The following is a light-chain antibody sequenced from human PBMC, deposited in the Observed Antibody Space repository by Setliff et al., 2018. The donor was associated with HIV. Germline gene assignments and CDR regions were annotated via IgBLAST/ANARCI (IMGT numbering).Light chain of an antibody. Sequence: QSALAQPASVSGSPGQSITISCTGTSSDVGGYNYVSWYQQHPGKAPKFMIYDVSKRPSGVSNRFSGSKSGNTASLTISGLQAEDEADYYCSSYTSSSTYAFGTGTKVTVL. CDR2: DVS. J-gene: IGLJ1*01. V-gene: IGLV2-14*01. CDR3: SSYTSSSTYA. CDR1: SSDVGGYNY.